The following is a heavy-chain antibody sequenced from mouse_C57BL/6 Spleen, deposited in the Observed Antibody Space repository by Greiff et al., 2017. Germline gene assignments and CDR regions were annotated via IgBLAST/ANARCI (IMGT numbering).Heavy chain of an antibody. Sequence: EVQVVESGGGLAQPGGSMKLSCAASGFTFSDAWMDWVRQSPEKGLEWVAEIRNKANHIVTFYAESVKGRFTISRDDSKSSVYLQMNSLRAEDTGVYYCARDAGYYVRFAYWGQGTLVTVSA. CDR3: ARDAGYYVRFAY. D-gene: IGHD2-3*01. CDR1: GFTFSDAW. CDR2: IRNKANHIVT. V-gene: IGHV6-6*01. J-gene: IGHJ3*01.